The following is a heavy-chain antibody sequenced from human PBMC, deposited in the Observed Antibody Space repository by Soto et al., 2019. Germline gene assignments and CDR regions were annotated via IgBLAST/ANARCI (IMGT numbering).Heavy chain of an antibody. CDR3: ANLWGDGYNLGQDYNGMDV. V-gene: IGHV3-33*06. D-gene: IGHD5-12*01. CDR2: NWYDGSLQ. Sequence: QVQMVESGGGVVQPGRSLRLSCAASGFSFENYGMHWVRQAPGRGLEWVAINWYDGSLQYYAAAVKGRFTIARDNSKNTLYLEMNSLRDEDTAVYYCANLWGDGYNLGQDYNGMDVWGQGTTVIVSS. CDR1: GFSFENYG. J-gene: IGHJ6*02.